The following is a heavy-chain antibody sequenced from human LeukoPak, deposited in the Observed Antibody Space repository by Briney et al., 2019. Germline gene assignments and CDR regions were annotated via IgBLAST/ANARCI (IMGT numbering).Heavy chain of an antibody. J-gene: IGHJ6*02. Sequence: PSETLSLTCAVYGGSFSGYYWSWIRQPPGKGLEWIGEINHSGSTNYNPSLKSRVTISVDTSKNQFSLKLSSVTAADTAVYYCARGPELGYCSGGSCYYYYGMDVWGQGTTVTVSS. CDR2: INHSGST. CDR1: GGSFSGYY. CDR3: ARGPELGYCSGGSCYYYYGMDV. D-gene: IGHD2-15*01. V-gene: IGHV4-34*01.